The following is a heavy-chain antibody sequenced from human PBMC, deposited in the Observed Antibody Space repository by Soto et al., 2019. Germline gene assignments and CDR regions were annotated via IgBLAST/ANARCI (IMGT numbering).Heavy chain of an antibody. D-gene: IGHD3-9*01. V-gene: IGHV1-3*01. CDR2: INAGNGNT. Sequence: ASVKVSCKASGYTFTSYAMHWVRQAPGQRLEWMGWINAGNGNTKYSQKFQGRVTITRDTSASTAYMELSSLRSEDTAVYYCARSLYDILTRPVYNWLDPRGQGTLVTVSS. J-gene: IGHJ5*02. CDR1: GYTFTSYA. CDR3: ARSLYDILTRPVYNWLDP.